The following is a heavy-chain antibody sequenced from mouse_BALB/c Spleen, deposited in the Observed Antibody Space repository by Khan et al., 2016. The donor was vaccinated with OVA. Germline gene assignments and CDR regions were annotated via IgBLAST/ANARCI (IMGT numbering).Heavy chain of an antibody. J-gene: IGHJ1*01. D-gene: IGHD3-3*01. CDR3: ARNRDGGSYWYFDV. Sequence: QVQLKESGPGLVAPSQSLSITCTVSGFSLSRYSVHWVRQPPGKGLEWLGIIWIGGSADYNSPLKSRLSINKDNSKSQVFLKMNSLQTDDTAMYYCARNRDGGSYWYFDVWGAGTTVTVSS. CDR1: GFSLSRYS. CDR2: IWIGGSA. V-gene: IGHV2-6-4*01.